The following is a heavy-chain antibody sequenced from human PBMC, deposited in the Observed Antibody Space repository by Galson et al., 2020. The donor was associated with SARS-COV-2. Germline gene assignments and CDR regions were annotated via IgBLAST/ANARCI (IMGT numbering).Heavy chain of an antibody. J-gene: IGHJ6*03. CDR3: ARGRAVTTLYYYFYMDV. CDR1: GGSFGGSY. V-gene: IGHV4-34*01. Sequence: SETLSLTCAVYGGSFGGSYWSWIRQSPGKGLEWIGAINQSGSTNYNPSLKSRVSISLDTSKKQFSLKLSSVTAADTAVYYCARGRAVTTLYYYFYMDVWGKGTTVTVSS. D-gene: IGHD4-4*01. CDR2: INQSGST.